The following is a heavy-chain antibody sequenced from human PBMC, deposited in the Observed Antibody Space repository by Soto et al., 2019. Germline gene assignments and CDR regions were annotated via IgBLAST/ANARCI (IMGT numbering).Heavy chain of an antibody. CDR1: GYSISTGFN. CDR2: IYLSGST. J-gene: IGHJ4*02. V-gene: IGHV4-38-2*02. D-gene: IGHD3-16*01. Sequence: PSETLSLTCAVSGYSISTGFNWGWIRQPPGKGLEWIGSIYLSGSTYYNLSLKSRVTISADTSKNQISLKLSSVTAADTALYYCARDWGTCFNHFDSCGQGTLVTVSS. CDR3: ARDWGTCFNHFDS.